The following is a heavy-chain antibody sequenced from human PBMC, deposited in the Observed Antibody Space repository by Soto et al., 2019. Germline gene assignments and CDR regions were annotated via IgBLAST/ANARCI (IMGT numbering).Heavy chain of an antibody. V-gene: IGHV4-39*01. D-gene: IGHD3-10*01. CDR1: GGSISSSSYY. CDR2: IYYSGST. Sequence: SETLSLTCTVSGGSISSSSYYWGWIRQPPGKGLEWIGSIYYSGSTYYNPSLKSRVTISVDTSKNQFSLKLSSVTAADTAVYYCARHPPPSPITMGKNWFDPWGQGTLVTVSS. CDR3: ARHPPPSPITMGKNWFDP. J-gene: IGHJ5*02.